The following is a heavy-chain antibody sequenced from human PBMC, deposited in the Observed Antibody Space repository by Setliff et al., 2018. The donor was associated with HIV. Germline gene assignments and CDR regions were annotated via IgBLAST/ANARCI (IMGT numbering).Heavy chain of an antibody. Sequence: ASVKVSCKASGYTVTTYGISWVRQAPGQGLEWMGWIHTEQGFPMYAQGFTGRFVFSLDPSVNTAYLQINSLTPDDGGVYYCAVDRHAFDIWGQGTVVTVSS. V-gene: IGHV7-4-1*02. CDR1: GYTVTTYG. CDR3: AVDRHAFDI. J-gene: IGHJ3*02. CDR2: IHTEQGFP. D-gene: IGHD5-12*01.